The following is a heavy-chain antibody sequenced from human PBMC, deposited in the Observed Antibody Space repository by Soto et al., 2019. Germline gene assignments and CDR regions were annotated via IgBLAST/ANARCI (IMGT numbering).Heavy chain of an antibody. CDR1: GFTFSSYA. Sequence: EVQLLESGGGLVQPGGSLRLSCAASGFTFSSYAMSWVRQAPGKGLEWVSAISGSGGSTYYADSVKGRFTISRDNSKNTLYLQMNSLRAEDTAVYYCAKDTSSGWYVSSLPSVWGYHDYWGQGTLVTVSS. J-gene: IGHJ4*02. D-gene: IGHD6-19*01. CDR3: AKDTSSGWYVSSLPSVWGYHDY. V-gene: IGHV3-23*01. CDR2: ISGSGGST.